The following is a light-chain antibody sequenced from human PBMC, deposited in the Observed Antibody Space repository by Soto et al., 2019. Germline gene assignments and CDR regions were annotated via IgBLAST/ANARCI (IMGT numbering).Light chain of an antibody. V-gene: IGKV3-11*01. CDR1: QSVPSY. CDR3: PQRNAWTRNT. J-gene: IGKJ2*01. CDR2: DIS. Sequence: EIVFTQFPATLSLSPGDRATLSCRASQSVPSYLAWYQQKPGQAPRLLVYDISNRATGIPARFTGSGSGTDFTLTISSLEPEDSAVYYCPQRNAWTRNTFGQGTKLQI.